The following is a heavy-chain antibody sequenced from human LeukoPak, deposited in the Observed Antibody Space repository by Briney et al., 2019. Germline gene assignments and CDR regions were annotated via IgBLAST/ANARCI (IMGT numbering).Heavy chain of an antibody. J-gene: IGHJ1*01. CDR2: IRYDGSNK. Sequence: GGSLRLSCAASGFAFSSYGMDWVRQAPGKGLEGVAFIRYDGSNKYYADSVKGQFTISRDNSKNTLYLQMNSLRAEDTAVYYCAKDTPPDEYFQHWGQGTLVTVSS. D-gene: IGHD1-14*01. CDR1: GFAFSSYG. CDR3: AKDTPPDEYFQH. V-gene: IGHV3-30*02.